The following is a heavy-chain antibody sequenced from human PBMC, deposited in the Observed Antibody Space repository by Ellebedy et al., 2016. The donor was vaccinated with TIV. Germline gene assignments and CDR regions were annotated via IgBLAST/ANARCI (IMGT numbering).Heavy chain of an antibody. CDR2: ISYDGFNK. V-gene: IGHV3-30*09. Sequence: PGGSLRLSCAASGLTFSNYAMHWARQAPGKGLEWVAVISYDGFNKYFADSVKGRFAISRDNSKNTVYLQIKSLRPEDTAVFYCARDRAVTTPGGDFDIWGQGTMVTVSS. CDR3: ARDRAVTTPGGDFDI. CDR1: GLTFSNYA. D-gene: IGHD4-17*01. J-gene: IGHJ3*02.